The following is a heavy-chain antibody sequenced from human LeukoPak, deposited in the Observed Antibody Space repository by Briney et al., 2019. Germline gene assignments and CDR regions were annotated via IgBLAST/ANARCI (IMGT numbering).Heavy chain of an antibody. CDR2: ISGSGGST. Sequence: GGSLRLSCAASGFTFSSYAMRWVRQAPGKGLEWVSAISGSGGSTYYADSVKGRFTISRDNSKNTLYLQMNSLRAEDTAVYYCAKDNDFWSGYYRDYWGQGTLVTVSS. J-gene: IGHJ4*02. CDR1: GFTFSSYA. V-gene: IGHV3-23*01. CDR3: AKDNDFWSGYYRDY. D-gene: IGHD3-3*01.